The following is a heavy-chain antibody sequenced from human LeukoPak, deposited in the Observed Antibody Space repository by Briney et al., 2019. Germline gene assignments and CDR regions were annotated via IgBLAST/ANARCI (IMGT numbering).Heavy chain of an antibody. D-gene: IGHD5-12*01. Sequence: GGSLRLSCAASGFTFSNAWMSWVRQAPGKGLEWVGRIKSKTDGGTTDYAAPVKGRFTISRDDSKNTLYLQMNSLKTEDTAVYYCTTEEPSDYDVTPSFDYWGQGTLVTVSS. CDR1: GFTFSNAW. CDR3: TTEEPSDYDVTPSFDY. J-gene: IGHJ4*02. CDR2: IKSKTDGGTT. V-gene: IGHV3-15*01.